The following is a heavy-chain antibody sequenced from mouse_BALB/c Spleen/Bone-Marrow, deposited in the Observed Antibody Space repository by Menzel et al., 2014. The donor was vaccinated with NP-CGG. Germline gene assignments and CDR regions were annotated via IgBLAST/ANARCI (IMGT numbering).Heavy chain of an antibody. Sequence: VKLVESGAELVRPGVSVKISCKGSGYTSTDYAMHWVKQSHAKSLEWIGVISTYYGDASYNQKFKGKATMTVDKSSSTAYMELARLTSEDSAIYYCARDAMDYWGQGTSVTVSS. CDR1: GYTSTDYA. J-gene: IGHJ4*01. CDR3: ARDAMDY. CDR2: ISTYYGDA. V-gene: IGHV1S137*01.